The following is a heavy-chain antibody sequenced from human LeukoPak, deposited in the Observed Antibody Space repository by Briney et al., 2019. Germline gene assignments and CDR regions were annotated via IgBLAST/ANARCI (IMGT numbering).Heavy chain of an antibody. V-gene: IGHV1-18*01. J-gene: IGHJ6*03. CDR2: MSGYNGDT. CDR1: GYTFSSYG. Sequence: ASVKVSCKASGYTFSSYGFSWVRQAPGQGLEWMGWMSGYNGDTRYAQDLQGRITMTTDTSTSTTYMELSSLRSEDTAVYYCASRIETAKLRYFDWPQGYYYYMDVWGKGTTVTVSS. CDR3: ASRIETAKLRYFDWPQGYYYYMDV. D-gene: IGHD3-9*01.